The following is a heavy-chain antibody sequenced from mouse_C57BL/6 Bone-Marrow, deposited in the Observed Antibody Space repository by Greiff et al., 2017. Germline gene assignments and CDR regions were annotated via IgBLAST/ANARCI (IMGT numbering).Heavy chain of an antibody. D-gene: IGHD1-1*01. J-gene: IGHJ4*01. CDR1: GFSFNTYA. V-gene: IGHV10-1*01. CDR3: VRHVYYYGTMDY. CDR2: IRSKSNNYAT. Sequence: EVQLVESGGGLVQPKGSLKLSCAASGFSFNTYAMNWVRQAPGKGLEWVARIRSKSNNYATYYADSVKDRFTISRDDSDSMLYLQMNNLKTEDTAMYYCVRHVYYYGTMDYWGQGTSVTVSS.